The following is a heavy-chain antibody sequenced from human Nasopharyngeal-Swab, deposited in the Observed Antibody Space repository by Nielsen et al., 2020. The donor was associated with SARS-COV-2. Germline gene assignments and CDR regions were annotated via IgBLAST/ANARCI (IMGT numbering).Heavy chain of an antibody. CDR1: GYTFTSYD. CDR2: ISAYNGNT. Sequence: ASVKVSCKVSGYTFTSYDINWVRQAPGQGLEWMGWISAYNGNTNYAQKLQGRVTMTTDTSTSTAYMELRSLRSDDTAVYYCARAPIAVAGKTFDYWGQGTLVTVSS. V-gene: IGHV1-18*01. CDR3: ARAPIAVAGKTFDY. J-gene: IGHJ4*02. D-gene: IGHD6-19*01.